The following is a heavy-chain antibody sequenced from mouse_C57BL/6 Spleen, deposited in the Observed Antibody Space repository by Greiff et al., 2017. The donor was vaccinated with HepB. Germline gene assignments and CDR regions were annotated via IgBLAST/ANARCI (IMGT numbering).Heavy chain of an antibody. D-gene: IGHD1-1*01. CDR2: INPNNGGT. Sequence: EVQLQQSGPELVKPGASVKISCKASGYTFTDYYMNWVKQSHGKSLEWIGDINPNNGGTSYNQKFKGKATLTVDKSSSTAYMELRSLTSEDSAVYYCARGGNYYGSSYVDYWGQGTTLTVSS. J-gene: IGHJ2*01. V-gene: IGHV1-26*01. CDR1: GYTFTDYY. CDR3: ARGGNYYGSSYVDY.